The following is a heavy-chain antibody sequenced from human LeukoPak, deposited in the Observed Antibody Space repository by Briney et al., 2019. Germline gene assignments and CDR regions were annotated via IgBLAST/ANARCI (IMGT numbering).Heavy chain of an antibody. CDR2: INPNTGET. J-gene: IGHJ4*02. D-gene: IGHD2-2*01. V-gene: IGHV1-2*02. Sequence: ASVKVSCKASGYTFTGYYMHWVRQPPAQGLEWMGWINPNTGETNSAQKFQGRVTMTRDTTINTAYMELTRLTSDDTAVYYCASYPRYSSTPPFDYWGQGTLVTVSS. CDR1: GYTFTGYY. CDR3: ASYPRYSSTPPFDY.